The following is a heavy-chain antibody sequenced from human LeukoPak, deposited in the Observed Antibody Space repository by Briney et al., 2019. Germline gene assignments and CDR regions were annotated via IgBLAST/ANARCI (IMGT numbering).Heavy chain of an antibody. V-gene: IGHV4-61*05. CDR3: ARDEHSTQFDN. J-gene: IGHJ5*02. Sequence: PSETLSLTCSVSGGSISSSSYYWAWIRQPPGKGLEWIGYIYYSGSTNYNPSLKSRVTISLDTSKKQFSLKLTSVTAADTAIYYCARDEHSTQFDNWGQGTLVTVSS. CDR2: IYYSGST. D-gene: IGHD6-13*01. CDR1: GGSISSSSYY.